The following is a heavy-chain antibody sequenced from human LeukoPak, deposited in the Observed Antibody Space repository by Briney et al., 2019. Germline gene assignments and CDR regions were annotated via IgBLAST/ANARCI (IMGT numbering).Heavy chain of an antibody. D-gene: IGHD6-13*01. V-gene: IGHV4-34*01. CDR1: GGSFSGYY. Sequence: SETLSLTCAVYGGSFSGYYWSWIRQPPGKGLEWIGEINHSGSTNYNPSLKSRVTISVDTSKNQFSLKLSSVTAAETAVYYCARTAAGKDYCFDYWGQGTLVTVSS. CDR3: ARTAAGKDYCFDY. J-gene: IGHJ4*02. CDR2: INHSGST.